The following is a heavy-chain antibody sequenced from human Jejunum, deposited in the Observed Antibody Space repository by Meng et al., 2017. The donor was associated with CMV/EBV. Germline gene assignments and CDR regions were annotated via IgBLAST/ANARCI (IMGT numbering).Heavy chain of an antibody. CDR3: ARGPGASTREGFDY. CDR2: IYYSGST. CDR1: GYSISSSNW. Sequence: VQLQESGPGLVKPSDTLSLTCAVSGYSISSSNWWGWIRQPPGKGLEWIGYIYYSGSTYYNPSLKSRVTMSVDTSKNQFSLNLSSVTAADTAIYYCARGPGASTREGFDYWGLGTLVTVSS. D-gene: IGHD1-26*01. J-gene: IGHJ4*02. V-gene: IGHV4-28*03.